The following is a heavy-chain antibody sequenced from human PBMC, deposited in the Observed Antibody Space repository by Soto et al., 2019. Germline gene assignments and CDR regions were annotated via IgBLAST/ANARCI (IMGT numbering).Heavy chain of an antibody. CDR3: ARAHRGGFYCSSTSCSYWYFDL. D-gene: IGHD2-2*01. CDR1: GFTFSSYG. V-gene: IGHV3-30*03. J-gene: IGHJ2*01. Sequence: QVQLVESGGGVVQPGRSLRLSCAASGFTFSSYGMHWVRQAPGKGLEWVAIISYDGSNKYYADSVKGRFTISRDRSKNTLYLQMNSLRAADTAVYYCARAHRGGFYCSSTSCSYWYFDLWGRGTLVTVSS. CDR2: ISYDGSNK.